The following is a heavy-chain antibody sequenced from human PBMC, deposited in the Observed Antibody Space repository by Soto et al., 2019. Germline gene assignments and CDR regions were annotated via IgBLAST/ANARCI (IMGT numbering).Heavy chain of an antibody. D-gene: IGHD6-13*01. V-gene: IGHV3-7*05. Sequence: GSLRLSCAASGFTFSSYWMSWVRQAPGKGLEWVANIKQDGSEKYYVDSVKGRFTISRDNAKNSLYLQMNSLRAEDTAVYYCARGREQQLAYYYYYGMDVWGQGTTVTVSS. J-gene: IGHJ6*02. CDR3: ARGREQQLAYYYYYGMDV. CDR1: GFTFSSYW. CDR2: IKQDGSEK.